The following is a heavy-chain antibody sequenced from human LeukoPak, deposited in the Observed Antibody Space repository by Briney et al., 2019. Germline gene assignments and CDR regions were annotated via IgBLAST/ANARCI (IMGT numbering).Heavy chain of an antibody. V-gene: IGHV4-39*07. CDR2: IYYSGST. D-gene: IGHD5-18*01. Sequence: SETLSLTCTVSGGSISSSSYYWGWIRQPPGKGLEWIGSIYYSGSTNYNPSLKSRVTISVDTSKNQFSLKVSSVTAADTAVYYCARGGYSSGYGGYYYYYYMDVWGKGTTVTISS. CDR1: GGSISSSSYY. J-gene: IGHJ6*03. CDR3: ARGGYSSGYGGYYYYYYMDV.